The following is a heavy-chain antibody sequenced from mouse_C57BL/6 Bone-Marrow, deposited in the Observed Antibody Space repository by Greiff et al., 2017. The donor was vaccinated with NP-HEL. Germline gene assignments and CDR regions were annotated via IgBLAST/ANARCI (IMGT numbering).Heavy chain of an antibody. J-gene: IGHJ4*01. D-gene: IGHD1-1*01. V-gene: IGHV1-42*01. CDR2: INPSTGGT. CDR3: AREGSIYAMDY. Sequence: VQLKESGPELVKPGASVKISCKASGYSFTGYYMNWVKQSPEKSLEWIGEINPSTGGTTYNQKFKAKATLTVDKSSSTAYMQLKSLTSEDSAVYYCAREGSIYAMDYWGQGTSVTVSS. CDR1: GYSFTGYY.